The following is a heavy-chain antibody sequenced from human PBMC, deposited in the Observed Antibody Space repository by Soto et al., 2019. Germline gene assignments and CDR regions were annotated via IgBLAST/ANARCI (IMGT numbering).Heavy chain of an antibody. CDR1: GLTFSAYY. CDR3: ARAQGGTSPFLGY. D-gene: IGHD3-3*01. J-gene: IGHJ4*02. CDR2: ISSSGNTI. Sequence: QVQLVESGGGLVKPGGSLRLTCAASGLTFSAYYMSWIRQAPGKGLEWVSYISSSGNTIYYADSVKGRFTISRDNAKNSLYLQMKSMRAEDTAVYYCARAQGGTSPFLGYWGQGALVTVSS. V-gene: IGHV3-11*01.